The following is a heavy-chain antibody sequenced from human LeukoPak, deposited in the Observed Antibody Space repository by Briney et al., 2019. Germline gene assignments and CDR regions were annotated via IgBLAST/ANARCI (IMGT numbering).Heavy chain of an antibody. D-gene: IGHD4-17*01. CDR3: AKDYGVTYYYYGMDV. V-gene: IGHV3-30*18. CDR2: ISYDGSNK. Sequence: GRSLRLSCAASGFTFSSYGMHWVRQAPGKGLEWVAVISYDGSNKYYADSVKGRFTISRDNSKNTLYLQMNSLRAEDTAVDYCAKDYGVTYYYYGMDVWGQGTTVTVSS. CDR1: GFTFSSYG. J-gene: IGHJ6*02.